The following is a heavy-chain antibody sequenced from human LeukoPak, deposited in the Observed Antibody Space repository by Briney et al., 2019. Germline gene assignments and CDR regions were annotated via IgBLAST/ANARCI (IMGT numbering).Heavy chain of an antibody. CDR3: ASQWLGELSR. J-gene: IGHJ4*02. V-gene: IGHV4-59*01. CDR2: IYYSGST. CDR1: GGSISSYY. Sequence: SETLSLTCTVSGGSISSYYWSWIRQPPGKGLEWIGYIYYSGSTNYNPSLKSRVTISVDTSKNQFSLKLSSVTAADTAVYYCASQWLGELSRWGQGTLVTVSS. D-gene: IGHD3-10*01.